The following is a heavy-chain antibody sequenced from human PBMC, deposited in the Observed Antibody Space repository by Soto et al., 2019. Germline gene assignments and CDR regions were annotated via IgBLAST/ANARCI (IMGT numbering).Heavy chain of an antibody. CDR1: GFTFSSYA. CDR2: ISDSGGSR. D-gene: IGHD6-13*01. Sequence: EVQLLESGGGLVQPGGSLRLSCAASGFTFSSYAMSWVRQAPGKGLEWVSVISDSGGSRYYADSVKGRFTISRDNSKNTLILQMNSLRAEDTAVYYCAKKCQGNSCWFDPWGQGTLVTVSS. J-gene: IGHJ5*02. V-gene: IGHV3-23*01. CDR3: AKKCQGNSCWFDP.